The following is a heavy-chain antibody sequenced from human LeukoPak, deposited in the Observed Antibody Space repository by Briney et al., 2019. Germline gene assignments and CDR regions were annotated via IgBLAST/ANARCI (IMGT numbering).Heavy chain of an antibody. V-gene: IGHV1-69*05. J-gene: IGHJ4*02. D-gene: IGHD2-2*01. CDR2: IIPIFGTA. Sequence: SVKVSCKASGGTFSSYAISWVRQAPGRGLEWMGGIIPIFGTANYAQKFQGRVTITTDESTSTAYMELSSLRSEDTAVYYCARGGCSSTSCYLSGYWGQGTLVTVSS. CDR1: GGTFSSYA. CDR3: ARGGCSSTSCYLSGY.